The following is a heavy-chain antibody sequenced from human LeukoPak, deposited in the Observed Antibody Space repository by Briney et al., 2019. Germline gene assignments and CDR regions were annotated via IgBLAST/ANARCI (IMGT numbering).Heavy chain of an antibody. CDR1: GFTFNAYA. CDR2: ISGSGGST. CDR3: AKEARGYSYGYAFDY. J-gene: IGHJ4*02. D-gene: IGHD5-18*01. V-gene: IGHV3-23*01. Sequence: PGGSLRLSCAASGFTFNAYAMSWVRQAPGKGLEWVSAISGSGGSTYYADSVKGRFTISRDNSKNTLYLQMNSLRAEDTAVYYCAKEARGYSYGYAFDYWGQGTLVTVSS.